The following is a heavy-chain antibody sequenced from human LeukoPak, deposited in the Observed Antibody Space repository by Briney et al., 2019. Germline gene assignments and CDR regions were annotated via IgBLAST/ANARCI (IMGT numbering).Heavy chain of an antibody. CDR1: GFTFSSYS. J-gene: IGHJ4*02. CDR2: ISSSSSYI. Sequence: PGGSLRLSCAASGFTFSSYSMNWVRQAPGKGLEWVSSISSSSSYICYADSVKGRFTISRDNAKNSLYLQMNSLRAEDTAVYYCASGAAAMADYWGQGTLVTVSS. D-gene: IGHD5-18*01. CDR3: ASGAAAMADY. V-gene: IGHV3-21*01.